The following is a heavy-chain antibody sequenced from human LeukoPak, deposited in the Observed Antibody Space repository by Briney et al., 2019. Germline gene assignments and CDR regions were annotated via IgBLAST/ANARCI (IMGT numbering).Heavy chain of an antibody. CDR1: GYTFTSYD. CDR3: ARAYMDIVVVPAVLDAFDI. CDR2: MNPNSGNT. J-gene: IGHJ3*02. V-gene: IGHV1-8*03. Sequence: SVKVSCKASGYTFTSYDINWVRQATGQGLEWMGWMNPNSGNTGYAQKFQGRVTITRNTSISTAYMELSSLRSEDTAVYYCARAYMDIVVVPAVLDAFDIWGQGTMVTVSS. D-gene: IGHD2-2*03.